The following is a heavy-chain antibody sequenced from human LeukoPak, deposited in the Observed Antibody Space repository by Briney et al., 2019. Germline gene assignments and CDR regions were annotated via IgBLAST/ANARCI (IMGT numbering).Heavy chain of an antibody. Sequence: GGSLRLSCEASGFTFSNAWMNWVRQAPGKGLEWVGRIKSKTGGGTIDYAAPVKGRFTISRDDSKDTLYLQMNSLKSEDTAVYHCTTAAFVGATAYWGQGALVLVSS. J-gene: IGHJ4*02. V-gene: IGHV3-15*07. CDR3: TTAAFVGATAY. D-gene: IGHD1-26*01. CDR2: IKSKTGGGTI. CDR1: GFTFSNAW.